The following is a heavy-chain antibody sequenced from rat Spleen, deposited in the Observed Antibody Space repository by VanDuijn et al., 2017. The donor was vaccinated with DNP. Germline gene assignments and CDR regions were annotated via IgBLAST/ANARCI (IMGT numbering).Heavy chain of an antibody. CDR3: ARGRVGYHGAIDA. D-gene: IGHD1-7*01. Sequence: QVQLKESGPGLVQPSQTLSLTCTVSGFSLTSNSVHWVRQPPGKGLEWMGIIWTGGSADYSSVLRSRLTISRDTSKSQVFLKMNNLQTEDIATYYCARGRVGYHGAIDAWGQGISVTVSS. J-gene: IGHJ4*01. V-gene: IGHV2-30*01. CDR1: GFSLTSNS. CDR2: IWTGGSA.